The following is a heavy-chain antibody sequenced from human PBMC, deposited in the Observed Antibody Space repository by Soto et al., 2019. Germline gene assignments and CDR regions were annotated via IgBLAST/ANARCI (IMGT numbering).Heavy chain of an antibody. CDR3: ARRMVNYDILTGYRTHFDY. J-gene: IGHJ4*02. CDR1: GYSFTSYW. V-gene: IGHV5-10-1*01. CDR2: IDPSDSYT. Sequence: GESLKISCKVSGYSFTSYWISWVRQMPGKGLEWMGRIDPSDSYTNYSPSFQGHVTISADKSISTAYLQWSSLKASDTAMYYCARRMVNYDILTGYRTHFDYWGQGTLVTVSS. D-gene: IGHD3-9*01.